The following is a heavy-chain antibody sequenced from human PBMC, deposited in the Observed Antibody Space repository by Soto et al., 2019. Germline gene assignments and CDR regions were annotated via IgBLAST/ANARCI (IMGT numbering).Heavy chain of an antibody. V-gene: IGHV1-69*02. D-gene: IGHD4-17*01. CDR1: GGSFSSYT. Sequence: SVKVSCKASGGSFSSYTISWVRQAPGQGLEWMGRIIPILGIANYAQKFQGRVTITADKSTSTAYMELSSLRSDDTAVYYCARPDYGDYSNFDYWGQGTLVTVSS. CDR2: IIPILGIA. CDR3: ARPDYGDYSNFDY. J-gene: IGHJ4*02.